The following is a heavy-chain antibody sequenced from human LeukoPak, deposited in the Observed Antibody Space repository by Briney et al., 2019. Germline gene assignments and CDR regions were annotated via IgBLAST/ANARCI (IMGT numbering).Heavy chain of an antibody. Sequence: SETLSLTCTVSGDSISSSNYYWGWIRQPPGKGLEWIGSTPYSGDTVYNPSLKSRIIISADTSKNQFSLKLTSVTAADTATYYCVRSLATSGMYWGQGTLVTVSS. V-gene: IGHV4-39*01. CDR2: TPYSGDT. J-gene: IGHJ4*02. CDR3: VRSLATSGMY. D-gene: IGHD6-13*01. CDR1: GDSISSSNYY.